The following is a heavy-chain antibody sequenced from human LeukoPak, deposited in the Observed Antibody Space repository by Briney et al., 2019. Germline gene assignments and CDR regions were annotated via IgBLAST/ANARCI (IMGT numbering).Heavy chain of an antibody. Sequence: GGSLRLSCAASGFTFSSYAMSWVRQAPGKGLEWVSAISGSGGSTYYADSVKGRFTISRDNSKNTLYLQMNSLRAEDTAVYYCAKDQSPVVPAAIGAFDIWGQGTMVTVSS. CDR2: ISGSGGST. D-gene: IGHD2-2*01. CDR3: AKDQSPVVPAAIGAFDI. V-gene: IGHV3-23*01. J-gene: IGHJ3*02. CDR1: GFTFSSYA.